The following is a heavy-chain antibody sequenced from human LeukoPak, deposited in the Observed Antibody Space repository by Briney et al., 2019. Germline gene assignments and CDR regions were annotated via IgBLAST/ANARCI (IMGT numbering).Heavy chain of an antibody. J-gene: IGHJ4*02. D-gene: IGHD5-18*01. CDR1: GYTFTSYG. CDR2: ISAYNANT. Sequence: ASVKVSCKASGYTFTSYGISWVRQAPGQGLEWMGWISAYNANTNSAQKLQGRVTMTTDTSTSTAYMELRSLRSDDTAVYYCARRVRGYSYGYTLDYWGQGTLVTVSS. CDR3: ARRVRGYSYGYTLDY. V-gene: IGHV1-18*01.